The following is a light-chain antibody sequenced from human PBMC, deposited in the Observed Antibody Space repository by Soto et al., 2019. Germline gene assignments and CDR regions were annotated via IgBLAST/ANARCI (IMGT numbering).Light chain of an antibody. CDR3: ETWDRNTHTV. CDR1: SGHSSYI. CDR2: LEGSGSY. J-gene: IGLJ3*02. Sequence: QSVLTQSSSASASLGSSVKLTCTLSSGHSSYIIAWHQQQPGKAPRYLMKLEGSGSYNKGSGVPDRFSGSSSGADRYLTISNLQFEYEADYYCETWDRNTHTVFGVGTKRTGL. V-gene: IGLV4-60*02.